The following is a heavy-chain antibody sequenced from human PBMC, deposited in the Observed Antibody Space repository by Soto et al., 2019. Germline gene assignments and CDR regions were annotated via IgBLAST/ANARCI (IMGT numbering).Heavy chain of an antibody. V-gene: IGHV1-69*13. CDR1: GGTFSSYA. J-gene: IGHJ6*02. D-gene: IGHD3-10*01. Sequence: SLKVSCKASGGTFSSYAISWVRQAPGQGLEWMGGIIPIFGTANYAQKFQGRVTITADESTSTAYMELSSLRSEDTAVYYCARDLSYGSGSYQAYHYGMDVWGQGTTVTVSS. CDR3: ARDLSYGSGSYQAYHYGMDV. CDR2: IIPIFGTA.